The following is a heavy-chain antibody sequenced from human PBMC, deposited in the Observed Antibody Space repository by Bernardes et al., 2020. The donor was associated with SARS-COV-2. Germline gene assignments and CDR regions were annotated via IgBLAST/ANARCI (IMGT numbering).Heavy chain of an antibody. CDR2: ISAYNGNP. CDR3: ARVGICGGDCYDFDY. D-gene: IGHD2-21*01. J-gene: IGHJ4*02. V-gene: IGHV1-18*04. CDR1: GYTFTSYG. Sequence: ASVTVSCKASGYTFTSYGISWVRQAPGQGLEWMGWISAYNGNPNYAQKLQGRVTMTTDTSTSTAYMELRGLRSDDTAVYYCARVGICGGDCYDFDYWGQGALVTVSS.